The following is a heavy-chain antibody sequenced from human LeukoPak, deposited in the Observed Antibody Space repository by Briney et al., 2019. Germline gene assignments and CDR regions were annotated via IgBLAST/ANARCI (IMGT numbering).Heavy chain of an antibody. CDR2: INPNSGGT. V-gene: IGHV1-2*06. J-gene: IGHJ4*02. Sequence: ASVKVSCKASGYTFTGYYIHWVRQAPGQGLEWMGRINPNSGGTNYAQKFQGRVTMTRDTSISTAYMELSRLRSDDTAVYYCASTYGSGPYYFDYWGQGTLVTVSS. CDR3: ASTYGSGPYYFDY. D-gene: IGHD3-10*01. CDR1: GYTFTGYY.